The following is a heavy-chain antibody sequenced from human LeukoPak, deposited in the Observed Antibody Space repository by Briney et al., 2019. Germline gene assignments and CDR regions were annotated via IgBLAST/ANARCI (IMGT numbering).Heavy chain of an antibody. CDR3: ARDSWFGDGYNE. CDR2: IYSGGST. Sequence: EWVSVIYSGGSTYYADSVKGRFTISRDNSKNTLYLQMNSLRAEDTAVYYCARDSWFGDGYNEWGQGTLVTVSS. D-gene: IGHD5-24*01. J-gene: IGHJ4*02. V-gene: IGHV3-53*01.